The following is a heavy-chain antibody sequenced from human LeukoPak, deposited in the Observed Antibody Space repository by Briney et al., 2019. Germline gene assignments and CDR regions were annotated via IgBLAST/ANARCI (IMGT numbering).Heavy chain of an antibody. V-gene: IGHV1-69*13. CDR2: INLNFGTA. D-gene: IGHD6-13*01. CDR3: ARDEAAAGSKGGYWFDP. Sequence: GASVNVSCMASGGTFSSYAISWVRQAPGKGLEWVGGINLNFGTANYAQKVQGRVTITADESTSTAYMELSSLRSEDTAVYYCARDEAAAGSKGGYWFDPWGQGTLVTVSS. CDR1: GGTFSSYA. J-gene: IGHJ5*02.